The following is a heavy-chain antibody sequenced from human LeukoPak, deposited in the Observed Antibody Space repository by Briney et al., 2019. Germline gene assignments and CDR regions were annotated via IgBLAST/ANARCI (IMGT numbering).Heavy chain of an antibody. CDR3: AKDRRGVGGSYEWGPPPDY. CDR1: GFTFSSYS. CDR2: LSGSGGST. J-gene: IGHJ4*02. Sequence: KPVRSLRLSCAASGFTFSSYSINWVGQDPRKGLHWVSALSGSGGSTYYADSVKGRFTISRDNSKNTLYLQMNSLRAEDTAVYYCAKDRRGVGGSYEWGPPPDYWGQGTLVTVSS. D-gene: IGHD1-26*01. V-gene: IGHV3-23*01.